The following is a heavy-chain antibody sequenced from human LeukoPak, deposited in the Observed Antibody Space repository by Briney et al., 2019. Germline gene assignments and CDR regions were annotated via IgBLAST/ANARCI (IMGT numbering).Heavy chain of an antibody. J-gene: IGHJ4*02. V-gene: IGHV3-30*02. Sequence: GGSLRLSCAASGFSVSDNYMHWVRQAPGKGLEWVAFIRYDGSNKYYADSVKGRFTISRDNSKNTLYLQMNSLRAEDTAVYYCAKEGPGRHRAPSGSYQLPVDYWGQGTLVTVSS. CDR2: IRYDGSNK. CDR3: AKEGPGRHRAPSGSYQLPVDY. D-gene: IGHD1-26*01. CDR1: GFSVSDNY.